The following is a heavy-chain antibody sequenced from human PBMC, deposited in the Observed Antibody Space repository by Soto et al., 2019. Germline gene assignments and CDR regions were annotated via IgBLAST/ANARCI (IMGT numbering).Heavy chain of an antibody. CDR3: ARGGGVGVAGSAAFDM. CDR2: INPATGAA. V-gene: IGHV1-2*02. Sequence: QLHLVQSGAVVKKPGASVTVSCSASGYPVTAYYMHWVRQAPGRGLEWMGGINPATGAAKYTQTSQGRVTMTREPSTSTVFMEPSGLTSEDPAVFYCARGGGVGVAGSAAFDMWGQGTLVTVSS. D-gene: IGHD3-3*01. CDR1: GYPVTAYY. J-gene: IGHJ3*02.